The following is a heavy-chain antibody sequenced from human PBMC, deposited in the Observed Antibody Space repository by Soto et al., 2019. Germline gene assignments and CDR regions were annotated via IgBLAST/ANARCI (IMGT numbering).Heavy chain of an antibody. V-gene: IGHV3-23*01. CDR2: ISGSGGST. Sequence: PGGSLRLSCAASGFTFSGFAMHWVRQAPGKGLEWVSAISGSGGSTYYADSVKGRFTISRDNSKNTLYLQMNSLIAEDTAVYSCARTLYGDNVDYWGQGTLVTVSS. CDR1: GFTFSGFA. CDR3: ARTLYGDNVDY. J-gene: IGHJ4*02. D-gene: IGHD4-17*01.